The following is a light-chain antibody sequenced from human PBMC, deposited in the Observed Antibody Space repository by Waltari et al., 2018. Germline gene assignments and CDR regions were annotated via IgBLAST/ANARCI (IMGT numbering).Light chain of an antibody. J-gene: IGLJ1*01. V-gene: IGLV2-14*03. CDR2: DVT. CDR3: TSYTSAHIYV. Sequence: QSALTQPASVSGSPGQSITISCTGTGSDVGSYNFVSWYQQHPGKAPKLLIYDVTNRPSGLSDRFSAAKSGTTASRTISGLQPEDEAEYYCTSYTSAHIYVFGTGTAVTVL. CDR1: GSDVGSYNF.